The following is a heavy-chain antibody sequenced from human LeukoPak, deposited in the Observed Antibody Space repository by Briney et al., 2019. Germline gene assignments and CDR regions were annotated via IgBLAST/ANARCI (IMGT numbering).Heavy chain of an antibody. V-gene: IGHV3-48*03. CDR3: TTSIAVAGTDYYYYYMDV. J-gene: IGHJ6*03. Sequence: AGTLRLSCAASGFTFSSYEMNWVRQAPGQGLELVSYISSSGSTIYYADSLKGRFTISRDNATNSLYLQMNSLRAEDTAVYYCTTSIAVAGTDYYYYYMDVWGKGTTVTISS. CDR1: GFTFSSYE. D-gene: IGHD6-19*01. CDR2: ISSSGSTI.